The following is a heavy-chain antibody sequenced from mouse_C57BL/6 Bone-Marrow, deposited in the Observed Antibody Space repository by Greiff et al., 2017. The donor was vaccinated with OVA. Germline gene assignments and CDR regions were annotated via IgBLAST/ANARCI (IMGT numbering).Heavy chain of an antibody. V-gene: IGHV7-3*01. CDR2: IRNKANGYTT. J-gene: IGHJ4*01. Sequence: EVMLVESGGGLVQPGGSLSLSCAASGFTFTDYYMSWVRQPPGKALEWLGFIRNKANGYTTEYSASVKGRFTISRDNSQSILYLQMNALRAEDSATYYCARITGTDAMDYWGQGTSVTVSS. D-gene: IGHD4-1*01. CDR1: GFTFTDYY. CDR3: ARITGTDAMDY.